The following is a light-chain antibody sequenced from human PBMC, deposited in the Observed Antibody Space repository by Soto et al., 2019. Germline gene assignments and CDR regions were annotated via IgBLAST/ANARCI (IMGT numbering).Light chain of an antibody. CDR3: QQHSSSLT. V-gene: IGKV3-20*01. CDR2: GAS. Sequence: EIVLTQSPGTLSLSPGERATLSCRASQSLRSSYVAWYQQKLGQAPRLLIYGASYRASGIPDRFRGSGSGTDFTLTISRLAPEDFAVYYCQQHSSSLTFGGGTKVDIK. CDR1: QSLRSSY. J-gene: IGKJ4*01.